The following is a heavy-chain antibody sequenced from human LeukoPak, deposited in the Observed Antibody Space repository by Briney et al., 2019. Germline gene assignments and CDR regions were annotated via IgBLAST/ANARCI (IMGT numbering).Heavy chain of an antibody. CDR3: ARDHDYGDYGNWFDP. J-gene: IGHJ5*02. CDR1: GYTFTSYG. D-gene: IGHD4-17*01. Sequence: ASMKVSCKASGYTFTSYGISWVRQAPGQGLEWMGWISAYNGNTNYAQKLQGRVTMTTDTSTSTAYMELRSLRSDDTAVYYCARDHDYGDYGNWFDPWGQGTLVTVSS. V-gene: IGHV1-18*01. CDR2: ISAYNGNT.